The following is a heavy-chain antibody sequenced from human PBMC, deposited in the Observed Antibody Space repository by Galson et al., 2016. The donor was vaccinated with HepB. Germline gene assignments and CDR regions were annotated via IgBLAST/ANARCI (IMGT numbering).Heavy chain of an antibody. CDR3: ARGAMAAFGRNDAVDL. V-gene: IGHV6-1*01. CDR1: GDSVSSNTAA. Sequence: CAISGDSVSSNTAAWNWIRQSPSRGLEWLGRTYFRSRWFNDYAVSVETRITINADTSENQFSPQLSSLTADDTAVYYCARGAMAAFGRNDAVDLWGQGTMVTVSS. J-gene: IGHJ3*01. CDR2: TYFRSRWFN. D-gene: IGHD6-13*01.